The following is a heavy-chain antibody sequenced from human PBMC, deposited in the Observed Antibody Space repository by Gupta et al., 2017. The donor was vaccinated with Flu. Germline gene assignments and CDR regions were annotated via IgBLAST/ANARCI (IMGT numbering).Heavy chain of an antibody. Sequence: RQPPGKGLEWSASVDYSGSTYYNPSLKSRVTISLDTAENQFALKLYSVTAADTAVYYCARERIAWPNWLDPWGQGTLVTVSS. D-gene: IGHD2-21*01. CDR2: VDYSGST. J-gene: IGHJ5*02. V-gene: IGHV4-39*02. CDR3: ARERIAWPNWLDP.